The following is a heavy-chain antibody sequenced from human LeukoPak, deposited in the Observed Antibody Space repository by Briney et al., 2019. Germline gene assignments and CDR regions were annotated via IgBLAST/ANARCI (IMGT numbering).Heavy chain of an antibody. CDR3: ARHVYSSGWGAFDI. V-gene: IGHV3-21*01. CDR2: ISRSATYL. CDR1: GFTFSSCA. D-gene: IGHD6-19*01. Sequence: GGSLRLSCAASGFTFSSCAMNWVRQAPGKGLEWVSSISRSATYLYYADSLQGRFTVSRDDAKSSLYLQMNSLSAEDTAVYYCARHVYSSGWGAFDIWGQGTMVTVSS. J-gene: IGHJ3*02.